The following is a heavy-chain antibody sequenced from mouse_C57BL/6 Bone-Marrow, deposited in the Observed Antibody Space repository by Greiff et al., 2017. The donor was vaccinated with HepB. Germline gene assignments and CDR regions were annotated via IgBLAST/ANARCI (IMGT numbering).Heavy chain of an antibody. Sequence: VQLQQPGAELVKPGASVTLSCKASGYTFTSYGMHWVKQRPGQGLEWIGAIHPNSGSTNYNEKFKGKATLTADKSSSTAYMQLSSLTSEDSAVYYCASYDSKKDYCAMDYWGQGTSVTVSS. V-gene: IGHV1-64*01. CDR1: GYTFTSYG. CDR3: ASYDSKKDYCAMDY. D-gene: IGHD2-5*01. J-gene: IGHJ4*01. CDR2: IHPNSGST.